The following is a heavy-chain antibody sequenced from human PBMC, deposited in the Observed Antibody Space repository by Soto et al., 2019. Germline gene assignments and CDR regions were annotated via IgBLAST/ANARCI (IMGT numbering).Heavy chain of an antibody. CDR3: ARTSGYYYYYGMDV. CDR2: INPNSGGT. Sequence: ASVKVSCKASGYTFTGYYMHWVRQAPGQGLEWMGWINPNSGGTNYAQKFQGWVTMTRDTSISTAYMELSRLRSDDTAVYYCARTSGYYYYYGMDVWGQGTTVTVSS. J-gene: IGHJ6*02. V-gene: IGHV1-2*04. CDR1: GYTFTGYY.